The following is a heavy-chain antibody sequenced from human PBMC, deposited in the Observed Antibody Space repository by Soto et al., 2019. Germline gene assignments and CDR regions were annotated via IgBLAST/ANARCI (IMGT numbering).Heavy chain of an antibody. CDR1: GFTFSSYG. Sequence: GGSLRLSCAASGFTFSSYGMHWVRQAPGKGLEWVAVIWYDGSNKYYADSVKGRFTISRDNSKNTLYLQMNSLRAEDTAVYYCARENYGDYFDYWGQGTLVTVSS. CDR2: IWYDGSNK. J-gene: IGHJ4*02. CDR3: ARENYGDYFDY. D-gene: IGHD4-17*01. V-gene: IGHV3-33*01.